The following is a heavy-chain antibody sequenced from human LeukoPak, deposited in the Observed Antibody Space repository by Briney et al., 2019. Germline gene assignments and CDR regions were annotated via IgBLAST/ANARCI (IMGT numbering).Heavy chain of an antibody. CDR3: ASGLAYNYAYTTGY. CDR2: INSDGTST. V-gene: IGHV3-74*01. D-gene: IGHD5-18*01. J-gene: IGHJ4*02. Sequence: GGSLRLSCAASGFTFSSFWMHWVRQAPGKGLVWVSRINSDGTSTGYADSVKGRFTISRDNAKNTLYLQMNSLRAEDTAVYYCASGLAYNYAYTTGYWGQGTLVTVSS. CDR1: GFTFSSFW.